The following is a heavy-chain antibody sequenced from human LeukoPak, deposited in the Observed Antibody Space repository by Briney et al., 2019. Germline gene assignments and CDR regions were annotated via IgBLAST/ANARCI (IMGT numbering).Heavy chain of an antibody. D-gene: IGHD2-8*01. CDR2: IYNRDT. V-gene: IGHV4-59*03. CDR1: GASLSSSC. CDR3: AKNGRTWPS. Sequence: PSETLSLTCSVSGASLSSSCWSWLRQPPGKGLEWIAHIYNRDTNYNPSLQSRVTISLDTSKNQFSLKLTSVTAADTAVYYCAKNGRTWPSWGRGTLVTVSS. J-gene: IGHJ5*02.